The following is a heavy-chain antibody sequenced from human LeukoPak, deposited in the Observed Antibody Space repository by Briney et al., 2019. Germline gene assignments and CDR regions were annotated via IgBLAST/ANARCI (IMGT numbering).Heavy chain of an antibody. CDR1: GGSISSSSYY. Sequence: PSETLSLTCTVSGGSISSSSYYWGWIRQPPGKGLEWIGSIYYSGSTYYNPSLKSRVTISVDTSKNQFSLKLSSVTAADTAVYYCARSYGLDAFDIWGQGTMVTVSS. D-gene: IGHD4-17*01. CDR3: ARSYGLDAFDI. J-gene: IGHJ3*02. CDR2: IYYSGST. V-gene: IGHV4-39*01.